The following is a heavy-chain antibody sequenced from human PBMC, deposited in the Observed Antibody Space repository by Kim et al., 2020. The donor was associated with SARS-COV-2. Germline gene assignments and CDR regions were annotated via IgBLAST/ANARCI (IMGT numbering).Heavy chain of an antibody. D-gene: IGHD5-12*01. V-gene: IGHV6-1*01. CDR3: ARGWLRSGLNY. CDR1: GDSVSINSAA. CDR2: TFYTSRWYS. J-gene: IGHJ4*02. Sequence: SQTLSLTCAIPGDSVSINSAAWNCIRQSPSRGLEWLGRTFYTSRWYSDYAVSVKSRITINPDTSKNQFPVQLNSVTPEDTAVYYCARGWLRSGLNYCGQGTLVTVSS.